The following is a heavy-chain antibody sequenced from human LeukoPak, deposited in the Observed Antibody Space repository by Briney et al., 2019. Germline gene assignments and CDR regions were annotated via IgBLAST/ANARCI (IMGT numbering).Heavy chain of an antibody. CDR3: ARAPRSYYDSSGYYGF. V-gene: IGHV1-2*02. CDR1: GYTFTVYY. CDR2: INPNSGGT. Sequence: ASVKVSCKASGYTFTVYYMHWVRQAPGQGLEWMGWINPNSGGTNYAQKFQGRVTMTRDTSIGTAYMELSRLRSDDTAVYYCARAPRSYYDSSGYYGFWGQGTLVTVSS. J-gene: IGHJ4*02. D-gene: IGHD3-22*01.